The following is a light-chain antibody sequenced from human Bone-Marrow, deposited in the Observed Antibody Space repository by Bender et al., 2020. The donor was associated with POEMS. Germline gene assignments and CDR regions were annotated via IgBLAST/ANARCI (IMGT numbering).Light chain of an antibody. CDR1: SSDIGNYNL. Sequence: QSALTQPASVSGSPGQSITISCIGTSSDIGNYNLVSWYQHHPGKAPKLMIYEVTERPSGVPDRFSGSKSGSTASLTISALQAEDEADYYCSSYTSSSTWVFGGGTKLTVL. CDR2: EVT. CDR3: SSYTSSSTWV. J-gene: IGLJ3*02. V-gene: IGLV2-14*02.